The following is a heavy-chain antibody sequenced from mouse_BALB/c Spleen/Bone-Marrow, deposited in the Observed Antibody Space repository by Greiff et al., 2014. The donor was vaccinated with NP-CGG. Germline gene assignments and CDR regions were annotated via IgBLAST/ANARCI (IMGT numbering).Heavy chain of an antibody. V-gene: IGHV14-3*02. J-gene: IGHJ3*01. CDR1: GFNIKDSY. D-gene: IGHD2-1*01. CDR3: ARNYPFAY. Sequence: VQLQQSGAELVKPGASVKLSCTASGFNIKDSYLHWVKQRPEQGLDWIGRIDPAKGNTNYDPKFQGKATITADTSSNTAYLQLSSLTSKDTAVYFCARNYPFAYWGQGTLVTVPA. CDR2: IDPAKGNT.